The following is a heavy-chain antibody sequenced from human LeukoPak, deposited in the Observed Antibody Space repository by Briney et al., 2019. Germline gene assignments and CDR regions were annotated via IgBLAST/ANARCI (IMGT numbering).Heavy chain of an antibody. D-gene: IGHD1-1*01. Sequence: SVKVSCKASGGTFSRYAISWVRQAPGQGLEWMGGIIPIFGTANYAQKFQGRVTITADESTSTAYMELSSLRSEDTAVYYCARDVFAGTTLWFDPWGQGTLVTVSS. J-gene: IGHJ5*02. CDR2: IIPIFGTA. V-gene: IGHV1-69*01. CDR1: GGTFSRYA. CDR3: ARDVFAGTTLWFDP.